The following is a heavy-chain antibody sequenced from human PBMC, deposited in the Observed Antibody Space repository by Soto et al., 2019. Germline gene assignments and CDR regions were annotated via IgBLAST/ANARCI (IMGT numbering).Heavy chain of an antibody. CDR1: GFTFSNAW. CDR2: IKSKTDGGTT. CDR3: TTVGITYYDFWSGYYPFDY. J-gene: IGHJ4*02. Sequence: GGSLRLSCAASGFTFSNAWMSWVRQAPGKGLEWVGRIKSKTDGGTTDYAAPVKGRFTISRDDSKNTLYLQMNSLKTEDTAVYYCTTVGITYYDFWSGYYPFDYWGQGTLVTVSS. D-gene: IGHD3-3*01. V-gene: IGHV3-15*01.